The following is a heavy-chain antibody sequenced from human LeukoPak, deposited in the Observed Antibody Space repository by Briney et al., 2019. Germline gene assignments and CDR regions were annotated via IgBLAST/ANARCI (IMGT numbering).Heavy chain of an antibody. V-gene: IGHV4-38-2*02. CDR1: GYSISSGHY. D-gene: IGHD3-16*02. J-gene: IGHJ4*02. Sequence: SPSETLSLTCTVSGYSISSGHYWGWIRQPPGKGLEWIGSIYHSGSTYYNPSLKSRVTISVDTSKNQFSLKLSSVTAADTAVYFCARVIVDPSSSPLLDCWGQGTLDTVSS. CDR2: IYHSGST. CDR3: ARVIVDPSSSPLLDC.